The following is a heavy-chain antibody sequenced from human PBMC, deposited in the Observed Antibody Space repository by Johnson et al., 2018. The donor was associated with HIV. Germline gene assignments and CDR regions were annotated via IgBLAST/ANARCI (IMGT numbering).Heavy chain of an antibody. D-gene: IGHD4-23*01. CDR2: IGTAGDT. J-gene: IGHJ3*02. CDR1: GFTFSSNY. CDR3: ARAFLATDYGGMWAFDI. V-gene: IGHV3-13*01. Sequence: VQLVESGGGLVQPGGSLRLSCPASGFTFSSNYMSWVRQAPGKGLEWVSAIGTAGDTYYPGSVKGRFTISRENAKNSLYLQMNSLRAGDTAVYYCARAFLATDYGGMWAFDIWGQGTMVTVSS.